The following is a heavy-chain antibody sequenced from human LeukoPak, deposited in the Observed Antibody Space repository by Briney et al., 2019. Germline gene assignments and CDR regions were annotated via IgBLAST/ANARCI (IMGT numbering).Heavy chain of an antibody. Sequence: HGESLKISCKGSEYSFTSYWIGWVRQMPGKGLEWREIIYTGDSDTRYSPSFQGQVTISADKSISTAYLQWSSLEASDTAMYYCARQGKTMELDYWGQGTLVTVSS. CDR2: IYTGDSDT. V-gene: IGHV5-51*01. J-gene: IGHJ4*02. CDR1: EYSFTSYW. CDR3: ARQGKTMELDY. D-gene: IGHD4/OR15-4a*01.